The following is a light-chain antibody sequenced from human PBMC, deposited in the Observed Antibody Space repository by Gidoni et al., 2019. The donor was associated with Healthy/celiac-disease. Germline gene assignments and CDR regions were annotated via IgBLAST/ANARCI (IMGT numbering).Light chain of an antibody. CDR3: QQRSNWRQNT. Sequence: EIVLTQSPATLSLSPGERATLSCRASQSVSSYLAWYQQKPGQAPRLLIYDASNRATGIPARFSGSGSGTDFTLTISSLEPEDFAVYYCQQRSNWRQNTFGQXTKLEIK. CDR2: DAS. CDR1: QSVSSY. J-gene: IGKJ2*01. V-gene: IGKV3-11*01.